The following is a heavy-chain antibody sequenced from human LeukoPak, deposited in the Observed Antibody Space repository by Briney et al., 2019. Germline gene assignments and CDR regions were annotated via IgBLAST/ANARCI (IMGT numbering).Heavy chain of an antibody. V-gene: IGHV1-69*01. J-gene: IGHJ6*03. CDR3: ARGRDATIFGVVNYYYYYMDV. CDR1: GGTFSSYA. CDR2: IIPIFGTA. D-gene: IGHD3-3*01. Sequence: GASVKVSCKASGGTFSSYATSWVRQAPGQGLEWMGGIIPIFGTANYAQKFQGRVTITADESTSTDYMELSSLSSEDTAVYYWARGRDATIFGVVNYYYYYMDVWGKGTTVTVSS.